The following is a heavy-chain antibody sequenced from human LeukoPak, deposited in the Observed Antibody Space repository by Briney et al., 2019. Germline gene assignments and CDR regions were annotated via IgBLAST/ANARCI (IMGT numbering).Heavy chain of an antibody. CDR1: GGSISSGVYY. CDR3: ARVGSSWFFAFDI. D-gene: IGHD6-13*01. J-gene: IGHJ3*02. Sequence: PSETLSLTCTVSGGSISSGVYYWSWIRQHPGKGLEYIGYIYYSGSTYYNPSLKSRVTISVDTSKNQFSLKLSSVTVADTAVYYCARVGSSWFFAFDIWGQGTMVTVSS. CDR2: IYYSGST. V-gene: IGHV4-31*03.